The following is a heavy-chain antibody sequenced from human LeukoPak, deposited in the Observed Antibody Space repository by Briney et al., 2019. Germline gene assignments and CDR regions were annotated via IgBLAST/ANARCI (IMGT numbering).Heavy chain of an antibody. V-gene: IGHV1-2*02. D-gene: IGHD1-26*01. CDR1: GYTFSGYY. CDR3: SGEWEVHAFDI. J-gene: IGHJ3*02. Sequence: ASVKVSCKASGYTFSGYYIHWVRQAPGQGLEWMGWLNSNTGGTKFAQKFQGRVTMAMDTSISTVYMGLSSLTSDDTAVYCASGEWEVHAFDIWGQGTMVSVSS. CDR2: LNSNTGGT.